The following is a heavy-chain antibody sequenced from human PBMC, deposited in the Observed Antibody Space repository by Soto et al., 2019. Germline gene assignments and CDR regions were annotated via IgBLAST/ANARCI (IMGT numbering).Heavy chain of an antibody. CDR3: ANRGYSGRGAAS. J-gene: IGHJ1*01. D-gene: IGHD5-12*01. CDR1: GGTFISYT. CDR2: IIPILVIA. Sequence: QVQLVQSGAEVKKPGSSVKVSCKASGGTFISYTIIWVRQAPGQGLEWMGRIIPILVIANYAQKFQGRVTINADNSTSTAYMELSSLRSEDTAVYYCANRGYSGRGAASWGQGTLVTVSS. V-gene: IGHV1-69*02.